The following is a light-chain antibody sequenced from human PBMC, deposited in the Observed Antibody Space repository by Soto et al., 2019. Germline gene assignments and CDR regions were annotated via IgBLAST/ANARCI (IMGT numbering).Light chain of an antibody. V-gene: IGKV3-15*01. CDR2: HAS. CDR3: QQYNNWWT. CDR1: QSVSYN. J-gene: IGKJ1*01. Sequence: EVVMTQSPATLSVSPGERATLSCRASQSVSYNLAWFQQKPGQAPRLLIYHASTRATGIPARFRGSGSGTEFTLIISSLQSEDFAGYYCQQYNNWWTFGQGTKVEIK.